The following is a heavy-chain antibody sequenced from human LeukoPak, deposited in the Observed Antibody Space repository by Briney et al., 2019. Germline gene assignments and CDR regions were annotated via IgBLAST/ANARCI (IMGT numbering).Heavy chain of an antibody. CDR3: ASSYDILTGYYPLNAFDI. CDR2: IYYSGST. D-gene: IGHD3-9*01. V-gene: IGHV4-39*07. Sequence: PSETLSLTCTVSGGSISSSLYYWGWIRQPPGKGLEWIVSIYYSGSTNYNPSLKSRVTISVDTSKNQFSLKLSSVTAADTAVYYCASSYDILTGYYPLNAFDIWGQGTMVTVSS. CDR1: GGSISSSLYY. J-gene: IGHJ3*02.